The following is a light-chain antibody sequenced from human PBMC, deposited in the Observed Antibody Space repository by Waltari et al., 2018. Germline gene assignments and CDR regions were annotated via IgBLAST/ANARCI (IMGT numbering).Light chain of an antibody. V-gene: IGLV2-23*02. CDR3: CSYAGSSTL. CDR2: EVS. CDR1: SSDVGRYHL. Sequence: QSALTQPASVSGSPGQSITISCTGTSSDVGRYHLVSWYQQHPGKAPKLMIYEVSKRPSGVSNRFSGSKSGNTASLTISGLQAEDEADYYCCSYAGSSTLFGGGTKLTVL. J-gene: IGLJ2*01.